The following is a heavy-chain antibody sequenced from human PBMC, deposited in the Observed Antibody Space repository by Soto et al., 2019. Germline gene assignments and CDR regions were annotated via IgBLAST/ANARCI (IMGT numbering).Heavy chain of an antibody. CDR1: GFTFSSYA. D-gene: IGHD5-18*01. Sequence: EVQLLESGGGLVQPGGSLRLSCAASGFTFSSYAMSWVRQAPGKGLEWVSAISGSGGSTYYADSVKGRFTISRDNSKNTLYLQMNSRRAEDTAVSYCAKGIQLSKYYYYGMDVWGQGTTVTVSS. CDR3: AKGIQLSKYYYYGMDV. V-gene: IGHV3-23*01. J-gene: IGHJ6*02. CDR2: ISGSGGST.